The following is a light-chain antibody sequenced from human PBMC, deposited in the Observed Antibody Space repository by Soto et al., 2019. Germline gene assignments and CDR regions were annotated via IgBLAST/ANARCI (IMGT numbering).Light chain of an antibody. J-gene: IGKJ1*01. V-gene: IGKV3-15*01. CDR2: GAS. Sequence: EIVMTHSPATLSVSPGERATLSCRASQSVSSNLAWYQQKPGQAPRLLVYGASTRATGIPARFSGSGSGTEFTLTISSLQSEDFEVYYCQQYNNCPPWTFGQGTKVDIK. CDR3: QQYNNCPPWT. CDR1: QSVSSN.